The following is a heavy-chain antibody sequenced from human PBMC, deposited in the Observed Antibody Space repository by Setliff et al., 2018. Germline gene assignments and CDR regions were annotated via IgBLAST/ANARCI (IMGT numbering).Heavy chain of an antibody. CDR2: TYYGGST. J-gene: IGHJ1*01. Sequence: SETLSLTCTVSGGSISGYYWSWIRQAPGQGLEWIGYTYYGGSTNNNTSLNSRAAITLATSENQFSLRLNSVTAADTAVYYWARGASLDVGTMVRGYFQHWGQGTLVTVSS. CDR3: ARGASLDVGTMVRGYFQH. CDR1: GGSISGYY. D-gene: IGHD3-10*01. V-gene: IGHV4-59*01.